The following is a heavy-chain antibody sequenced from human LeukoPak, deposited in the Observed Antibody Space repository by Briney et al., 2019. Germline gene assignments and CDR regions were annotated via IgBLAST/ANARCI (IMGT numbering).Heavy chain of an antibody. CDR1: GYSFPDKY. D-gene: IGHD2-8*01. Sequence: GASVKFSCKASGYSFPDKYMHWVRQAPGQGLEWMGWINPDGDVTKSAQKFQGRVTMTTDKSINTVFMELSGLTSDDTALYYCARGPNHYYYMDFWGKGTTVSVSS. V-gene: IGHV1-2*02. CDR3: ARGPNHYYYMDF. J-gene: IGHJ6*03. CDR2: INPDGDVT.